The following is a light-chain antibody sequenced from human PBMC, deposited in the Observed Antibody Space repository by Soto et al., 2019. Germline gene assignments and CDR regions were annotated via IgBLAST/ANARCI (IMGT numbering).Light chain of an antibody. V-gene: IGKV3-15*01. CDR1: QTISNM. CDR2: DTS. Sequence: EFVLQPDKANLSVXPGDXGSLXXXXNQTISNMLAWYQQEPRQSPMLLIYDTSTIATRIPSIFSCRWSGPEFNLTISSIQAEDFAVYYCQHYNNSRPITFGQFTPLDIK. J-gene: IGKJ5*01. CDR3: QHYNNSRPIT.